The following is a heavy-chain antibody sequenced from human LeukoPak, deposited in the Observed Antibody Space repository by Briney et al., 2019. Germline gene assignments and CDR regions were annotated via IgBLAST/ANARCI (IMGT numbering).Heavy chain of an antibody. V-gene: IGHV3-48*02. D-gene: IGHD5-12*01. Sequence: GGSLRLSCAASGFTFSSYRMNWVRQAPGKGLEWVSYISSSSSTIYYADSVRGRFTISRDNAKNSVYLQMNSLRDEDTAVYYCATWLRALDYWGQGTLVTVSS. CDR3: ATWLRALDY. J-gene: IGHJ4*02. CDR2: ISSSSSTI. CDR1: GFTFSSYR.